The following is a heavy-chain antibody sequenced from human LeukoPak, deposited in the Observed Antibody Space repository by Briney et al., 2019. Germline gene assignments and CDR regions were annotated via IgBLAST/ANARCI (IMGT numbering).Heavy chain of an antibody. CDR3: ARERARAFDI. J-gene: IGHJ3*02. V-gene: IGHV4-59*01. Sequence: SETLTLTCTVSGGSISSYYWSWIRQPPGKGLEWIGYIYYSGSTNYNPSLKSRVTISVDTSKNQFSLKLSSVTAADTAVYYCARERARAFDIWGQGTMVTVSA. CDR2: IYYSGST. CDR1: GGSISSYY.